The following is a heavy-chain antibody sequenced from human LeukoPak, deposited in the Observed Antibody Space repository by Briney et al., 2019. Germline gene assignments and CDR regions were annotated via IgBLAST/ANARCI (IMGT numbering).Heavy chain of an antibody. J-gene: IGHJ3*02. CDR1: GGSISTYY. V-gene: IGHV4-59*12. CDR2: IYYTGNT. CDR3: ARGYGDNSGAFDI. Sequence: SETLSLTCTVSGGSISTYYWTWIRQPPGKGLDRIGFIYYTGNTHYNPSPKSRVTISLDTSRNQFSLKLSSVTAADTAVYFCARGYGDNSGAFDIWGQGTLVTVSS. D-gene: IGHD4-23*01.